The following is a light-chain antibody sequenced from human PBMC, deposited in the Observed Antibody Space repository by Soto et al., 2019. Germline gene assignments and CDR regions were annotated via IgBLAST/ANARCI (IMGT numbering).Light chain of an antibody. CDR3: AVWDDSLNGCV. Sequence: QSVLTQPPSVSETPGQRVTISCSGSSSNIGSNTVNWYRQLPETAPKLLIYSNTQRPSGVPDRFSGSKSGTSASLAISGLQSEDEAEYYCAVWDDSLNGCVFATGTKVTVL. CDR1: SSNIGSNT. CDR2: SNT. J-gene: IGLJ1*01. V-gene: IGLV1-44*01.